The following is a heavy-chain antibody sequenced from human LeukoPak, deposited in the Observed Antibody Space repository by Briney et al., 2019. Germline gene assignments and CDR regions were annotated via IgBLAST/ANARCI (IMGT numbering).Heavy chain of an antibody. J-gene: IGHJ3*02. CDR1: GFTFSSYS. CDR3: ARDLRLFWSAYYTGSDAFDI. CDR2: ISSSSSTI. Sequence: GGSLRLSCAASGFTFSSYSMNWVRQAPGKGLEWVSYISSSSSTIYYADSVKGRFTISRDNAKNSLYLQMNSLRAEDTAVYYCARDLRLFWSAYYTGSDAFDIWGQGTMVTVSS. D-gene: IGHD3-3*01. V-gene: IGHV3-48*04.